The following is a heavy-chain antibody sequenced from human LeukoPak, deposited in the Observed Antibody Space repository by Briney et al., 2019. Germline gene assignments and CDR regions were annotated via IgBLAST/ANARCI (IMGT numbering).Heavy chain of an antibody. CDR1: GFTFSSYA. J-gene: IGHJ4*02. V-gene: IGHV3-23*01. CDR2: ISGSGGST. D-gene: IGHD3-22*01. Sequence: QTGGSLRLSCAASGFTFSSYAMSWVRQAPGKGLEWVSAISGSGGSTYYADSVKGRFTISTDNSKNTLYLQMNSLRAEDTAVYYCAKSGLYYYDSSGYYFRWGQGTLVTVSS. CDR3: AKSGLYYYDSSGYYFR.